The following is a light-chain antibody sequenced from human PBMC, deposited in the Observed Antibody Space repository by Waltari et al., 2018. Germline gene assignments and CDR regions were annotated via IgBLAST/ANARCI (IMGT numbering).Light chain of an antibody. CDR2: GAS. CDR1: QSVSSN. CDR3: KQYNNWPRI. V-gene: IGKV3-15*01. Sequence: EIVMTQSPATLSVSPGERATLSCRASQSVSSNLAWYQQKPGQAPRLLIYGASTRATGIPAGFSGSGSEKEFTLTISSLKSEDFAVYYCKQYNNWPRIFGQGTKLEIK. J-gene: IGKJ2*01.